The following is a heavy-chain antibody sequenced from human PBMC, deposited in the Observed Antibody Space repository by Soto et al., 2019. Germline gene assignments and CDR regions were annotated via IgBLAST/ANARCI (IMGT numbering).Heavy chain of an antibody. CDR3: ARDSIRRERHHQRIYYYYMDV. CDR1: GFTVSSNY. J-gene: IGHJ6*03. CDR2: IYSGGST. V-gene: IGHV3-53*04. Sequence: GGSLRLSCAASGFTVSSNYMSWVRQAPGKGLEWVSVIYSGGSTYYADSVKGRFTISRHNSKNTLYLQMNSLRAEDTAVYYCARDSIRRERHHQRIYYYYMDVWGKGTTVTVSS. D-gene: IGHD6-25*01.